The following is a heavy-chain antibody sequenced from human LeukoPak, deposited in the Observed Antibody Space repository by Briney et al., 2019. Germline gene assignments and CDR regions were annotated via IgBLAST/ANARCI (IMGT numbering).Heavy chain of an antibody. Sequence: ASVKVSCKASGYTFTGYYMHWARRAPGQGLEWMGWINPNSGGTNYAQEFQGRVTMTRDTSISTAYMELSRLRSDDTAVYYCARDLLYGDALDYWGQGTLVTVSS. CDR3: ARDLLYGDALDY. CDR1: GYTFTGYY. V-gene: IGHV1-2*02. CDR2: INPNSGGT. D-gene: IGHD4-17*01. J-gene: IGHJ4*02.